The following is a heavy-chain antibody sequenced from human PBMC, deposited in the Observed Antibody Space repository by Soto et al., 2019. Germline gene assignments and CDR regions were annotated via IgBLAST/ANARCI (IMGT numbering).Heavy chain of an antibody. J-gene: IGHJ4*02. CDR3: ARIEMASIK. V-gene: IGHV4-31*03. CDR2: IYYTGST. CDR1: GASIRSGGYY. Sequence: SETLSLTCSVSGASIRSGGYYWSWLRQSPGKGLEWIGHIYYTGSTFYSPSLRSRLTISLDTSTNQISLDLSSVTAADTAMYYCARIEMASIKWGRGTLVTVSS.